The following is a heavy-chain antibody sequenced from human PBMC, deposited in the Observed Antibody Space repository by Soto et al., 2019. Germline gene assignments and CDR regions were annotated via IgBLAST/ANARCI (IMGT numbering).Heavy chain of an antibody. CDR2: ISGSGGST. D-gene: IGHD1-26*01. V-gene: IGHV3-23*01. CDR1: GFTFGNYA. CDR3: ARGDWAFSGSYLGFDF. J-gene: IGHJ4*02. Sequence: EGSLRLSCAASGFTFGNYAMSWVRQAPGKGLEWVSSISGSGGSTYYADSVKGRFTISRDNSKNTLYLQMNSLRAEDTAVYYCARGDWAFSGSYLGFDFWGQGTLVTVSS.